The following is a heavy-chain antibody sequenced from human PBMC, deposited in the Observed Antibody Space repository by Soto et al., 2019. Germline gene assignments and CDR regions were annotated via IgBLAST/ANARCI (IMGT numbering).Heavy chain of an antibody. J-gene: IGHJ6*02. Sequence: ASVKVSCKASGGTFSSYTISWVRQAPGQGLEWMGRIIPILGIANYAQKFQGRVTITADNSKNMLYLQMSSLRAEDTALYYCAKDFLQDWGQDYYYGMDVWGQGTTVTVS. D-gene: IGHD7-27*01. CDR1: GGTFSSYT. CDR2: IIPILGIA. V-gene: IGHV1-69*04. CDR3: AKDFLQDWGQDYYYGMDV.